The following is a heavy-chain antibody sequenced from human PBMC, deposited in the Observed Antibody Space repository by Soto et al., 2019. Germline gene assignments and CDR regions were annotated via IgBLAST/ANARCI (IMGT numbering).Heavy chain of an antibody. J-gene: IGHJ6*02. Sequence: HPGGSLRLSCTPSGFIFSYYSMNWVRQAPGKGLEWISYITTTSSTMYYADSVKGRFTISRDNAKNSLYLQMNSLRDEDTAVYYCARDSSGRQYYGMDVWGQGTTVT. CDR3: ARDSSGRQYYGMDV. CDR1: GFIFSYYS. V-gene: IGHV3-48*02. CDR2: ITTTSSTM. D-gene: IGHD3-22*01.